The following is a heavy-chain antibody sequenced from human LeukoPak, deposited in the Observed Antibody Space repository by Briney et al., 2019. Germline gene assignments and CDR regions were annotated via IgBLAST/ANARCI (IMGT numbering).Heavy chain of an antibody. CDR3: AKAENYYDSSGYISWFDY. V-gene: IGHV3-23*01. D-gene: IGHD3-22*01. J-gene: IGHJ4*02. CDR2: ISGSGGST. Sequence: GGSLRLSCAASGFTFSSFPMHWVRQAPGKGLEWVSAISGSGGSTYYADSVKGRFTISRDNSKNTLYLQMNSLRAEDTAVYYCAKAENYYDSSGYISWFDYWGQGTLVTVSS. CDR1: GFTFSSFP.